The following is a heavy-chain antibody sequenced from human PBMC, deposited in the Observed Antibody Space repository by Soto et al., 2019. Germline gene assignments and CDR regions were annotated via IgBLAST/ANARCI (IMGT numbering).Heavy chain of an antibody. CDR3: ARRSSTWYNDP. CDR2: IYPGDSDI. D-gene: IGHD1-1*01. CDR1: GYNFNTYW. J-gene: IGHJ5*02. Sequence: EVQLVQSGAEVKKPGESLKISCKGSGYNFNTYWIAWVRQMPGKGLEWMGIIYPGDSDIRYSPSFQGQVTISADKSISTAYLQWSSLKASDTATYYCARRSSTWYNDPWGQGTLVTVSS. V-gene: IGHV5-51*01.